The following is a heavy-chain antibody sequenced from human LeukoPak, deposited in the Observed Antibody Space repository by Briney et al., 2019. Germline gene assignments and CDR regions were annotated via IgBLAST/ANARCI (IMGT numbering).Heavy chain of an antibody. D-gene: IGHD2-2*01. Sequence: PGGSLRLSCAASGFTFSSYSMNWVRQAPGKGLEWVSSISSSSSYIYYVDSVKGRFTISRDNAKNSLYLQMNSLRAEDTAVYYCARDYCSSTSCYLVNWGQGTLVTVSS. J-gene: IGHJ4*02. CDR3: ARDYCSSTSCYLVN. CDR1: GFTFSSYS. CDR2: ISSSSSYI. V-gene: IGHV3-21*01.